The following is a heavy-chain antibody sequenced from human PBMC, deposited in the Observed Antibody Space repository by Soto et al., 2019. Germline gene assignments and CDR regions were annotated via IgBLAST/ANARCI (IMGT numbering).Heavy chain of an antibody. J-gene: IGHJ6*02. D-gene: IGHD6-13*01. Sequence: GGSLRLSCAASGFTFSSYGMHWVRQAPGKGLEWVAVISYDGSNKYYADSVKGRFTISRDNSKNTLYLQMNSLRAEDTAVYYCAKVRGSPADYYYYGMDVWGQGTTVTVSS. CDR1: GFTFSSYG. CDR3: AKVRGSPADYYYYGMDV. V-gene: IGHV3-30*18. CDR2: ISYDGSNK.